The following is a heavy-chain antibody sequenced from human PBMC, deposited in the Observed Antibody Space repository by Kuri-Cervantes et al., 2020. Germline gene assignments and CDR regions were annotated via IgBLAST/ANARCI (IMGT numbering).Heavy chain of an antibody. J-gene: IGHJ4*02. CDR2: IYYSGST. Sequence: SCTVSGYSISSGYYWSWIRQHPGKGLEWIGYIYYSGSTYYNPSLKSLVTISVDTSKNQFSLKLSSVTAADTAVYYCARNYDILTGYYDGYFDYWGQGALVTVSS. V-gene: IGHV4-31*01. D-gene: IGHD3-9*01. CDR1: GYSISSGYY. CDR3: ARNYDILTGYYDGYFDY.